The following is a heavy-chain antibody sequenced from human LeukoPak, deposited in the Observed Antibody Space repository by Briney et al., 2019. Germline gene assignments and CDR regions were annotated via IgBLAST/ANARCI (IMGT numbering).Heavy chain of an antibody. J-gene: IGHJ4*02. D-gene: IGHD6-13*01. CDR1: GFIFRKYA. V-gene: IGHV3-30*02. CDR3: AKGPGSSSWYTGLYYFDY. Sequence: GRSLRLSCAASGFIFRKYAMHWVRQAPGKGLEWVAFIRYDGSNKYYADSVKGRFTISRDNSKNTLYLQMNSLRAEDTAVYYCAKGPGSSSWYTGLYYFDYWGQGTLVTVSS. CDR2: IRYDGSNK.